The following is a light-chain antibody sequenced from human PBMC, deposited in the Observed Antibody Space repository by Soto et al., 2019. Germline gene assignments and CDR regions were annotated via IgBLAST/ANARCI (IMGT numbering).Light chain of an antibody. CDR3: QQTYYTPPT. V-gene: IGKV1-39*01. J-gene: IGKJ2*01. CDR2: ATS. Sequence: DIQMTQSPSSLSASVGDRVTITCRASQSISTYLNWDEQKPGKAPKLLIYATSSLQSGVPSRFSGSRSGTDFTLTISSLQPEDFATYYCQQTYYTPPTFGQGTKLEIK. CDR1: QSISTY.